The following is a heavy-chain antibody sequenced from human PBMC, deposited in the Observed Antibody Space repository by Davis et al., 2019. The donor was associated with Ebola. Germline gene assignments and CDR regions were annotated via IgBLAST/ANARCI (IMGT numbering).Heavy chain of an antibody. CDR1: GGSITDYY. V-gene: IGHV4-4*08. Sequence: PSQTLSLTCTLSGGSITDYYWSWIRQPPGKGLEWIGFLSATVSANYSPSLKSRVTMSLDTSTRHFSLQLRSVTAADTAVYYCANTLQWLAFESWGQGVLVTVSS. J-gene: IGHJ4*02. CDR3: ANTLQWLAFES. D-gene: IGHD6-19*01. CDR2: LSATVSA.